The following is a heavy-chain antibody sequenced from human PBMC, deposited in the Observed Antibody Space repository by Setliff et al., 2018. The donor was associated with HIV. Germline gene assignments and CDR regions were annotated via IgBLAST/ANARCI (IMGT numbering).Heavy chain of an antibody. CDR3: ARVSFGITGTTGWFDP. J-gene: IGHJ5*02. D-gene: IGHD1-20*01. V-gene: IGHV3-66*01. Sequence: AGGSLRLSCAASGFTVSSNYMSWVRQAPGKGLEWVSLIYSGGSTYYTDSVKARFTISRDNSKNTLFLQMNSLRAADTAVYYCARVSFGITGTTGWFDPWGQGTLVTVSS. CDR1: GFTVSSNY. CDR2: IYSGGST.